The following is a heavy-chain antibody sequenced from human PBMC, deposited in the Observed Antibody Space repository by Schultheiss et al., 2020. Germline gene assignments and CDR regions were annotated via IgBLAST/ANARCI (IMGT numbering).Heavy chain of an antibody. CDR2: ISSSSSYI. V-gene: IGHV3-21*01. D-gene: IGHD3-3*01. J-gene: IGHJ4*02. CDR3: ARASRDFWSGYHYNSYYFDY. Sequence: GGSLRLSCAASGITFSSYGMHWVRQAPGKGLEWVSSISSSSSYIYYADSVKGRFTISRDNAKNSLYLQMNSLRAEDTAVYYCARASRDFWSGYHYNSYYFDYWGQGTLVTVSS. CDR1: GITFSSYG.